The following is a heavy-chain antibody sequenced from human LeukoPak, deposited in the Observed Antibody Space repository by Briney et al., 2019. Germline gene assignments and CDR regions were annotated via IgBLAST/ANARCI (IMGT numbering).Heavy chain of an antibody. CDR3: ARYSSSSKWFDP. CDR1: GGSISSYY. J-gene: IGHJ5*02. D-gene: IGHD6-6*01. V-gene: IGHV4-4*07. CDR2: IYTSGST. Sequence: SETLSLTCTVSGGSISSYYWSWIRQPAGKGLEWIGRIYTSGSTNYNPSPKSRVTMSVDTSKNQFSLKLSSVTAADTAVYYCARYSSSSKWFDPWGQGTLVTVSS.